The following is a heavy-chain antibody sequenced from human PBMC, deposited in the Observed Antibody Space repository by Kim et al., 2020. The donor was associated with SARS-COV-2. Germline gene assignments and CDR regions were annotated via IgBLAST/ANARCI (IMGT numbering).Heavy chain of an antibody. CDR2: IWYDGSNK. CDR1: GFTFSSYG. V-gene: IGHV3-33*06. D-gene: IGHD3-9*01. Sequence: GGSLRLSCAASGFTFSSYGMHWVRQAPGKGLEWVAVIWYDGSNKYYADSVKGRFTISRDNSKNTLYLQMNSLRAEETAVYYCAKDTILGGSRILTGYWTGYYGMDVWGQGTTVTVSS. CDR3: AKDTILGGSRILTGYWTGYYGMDV. J-gene: IGHJ6*02.